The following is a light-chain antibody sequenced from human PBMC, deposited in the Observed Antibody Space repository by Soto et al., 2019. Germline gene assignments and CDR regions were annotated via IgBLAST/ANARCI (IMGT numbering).Light chain of an antibody. J-gene: IGLJ6*01. CDR3: SSYAGSKTINV. Sequence: QSALTQPPSASGSPGQSVTISCTGTSKDVGNYNSVSWYQHLPGKAPKLLIYEVFKRPSVVPDRFSGSKSGNTASLAVSGLQADDEDDYYCSSYAGSKTINVFGTGTQLTVL. V-gene: IGLV2-8*01. CDR2: EVF. CDR1: SKDVGNYNS.